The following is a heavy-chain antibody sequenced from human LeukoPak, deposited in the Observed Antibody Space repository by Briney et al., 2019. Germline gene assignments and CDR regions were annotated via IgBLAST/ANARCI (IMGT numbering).Heavy chain of an antibody. D-gene: IGHD3-10*01. V-gene: IGHV3-30*07. J-gene: IGHJ4*02. Sequence: GESLRLSCAASGFTLSSYVMHWLRQSPRQGLAWVGDISSSGTEKYYADSVQGRFTISRDNLKNTLHLEMNSLSAEDTAVFYLVRTQSYTDRFAYYHFDYWGQGTLVTVSS. CDR2: ISSSGTEK. CDR3: VRTQSYTDRFAYYHFDY. CDR1: GFTLSSYV.